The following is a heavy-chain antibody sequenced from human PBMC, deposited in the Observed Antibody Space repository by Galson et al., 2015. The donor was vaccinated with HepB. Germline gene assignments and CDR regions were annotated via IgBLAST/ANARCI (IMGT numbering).Heavy chain of an antibody. CDR1: GXXFTXXX. V-gene: IGHV5-51*01. Sequence: QSGAEVKKPGESLKXSXKGSGXXFTXXXIGXXRQMPGKALEWMGIIYPGDSDTRYSPSFQGQVTISADKSISTAYLQWSSLKASDTAMYYCARCDDSSGYYWXXXXYWGXXTLVTV. D-gene: IGHD3-22*01. J-gene: IGHJ4*01. CDR3: ARCDDSSGYYWXXXXY. CDR2: IYPGDSDT.